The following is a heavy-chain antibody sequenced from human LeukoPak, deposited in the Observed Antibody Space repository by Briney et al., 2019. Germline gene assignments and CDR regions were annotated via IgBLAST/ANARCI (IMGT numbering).Heavy chain of an antibody. V-gene: IGHV3-23*01. D-gene: IGHD3-22*01. Sequence: GGSLRLSCAASGFTFSSYAMHWVRQAPGKGLEWVSAISGSGGSTYYADSVKGRFTISRDNSKNTLYLQMNSLRAEDTAVYYCAKVVDSSGYYYLDAFDIWGQGTMVTVSS. CDR1: GFTFSSYA. J-gene: IGHJ3*02. CDR3: AKVVDSSGYYYLDAFDI. CDR2: ISGSGGST.